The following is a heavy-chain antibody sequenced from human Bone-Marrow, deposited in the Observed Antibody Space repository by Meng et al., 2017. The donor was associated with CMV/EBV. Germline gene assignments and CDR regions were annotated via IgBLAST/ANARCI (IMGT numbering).Heavy chain of an antibody. CDR1: GFTVSSNY. J-gene: IGHJ4*02. Sequence: GESLKISCVASGFTVSSNYMSWVRQAPGKGLEWVSSISSSSSYIYYADSVKGRFTISRDNAKNSLYLQMNSLRAEDTAVYYCARWDYWGQGTLVTVSS. V-gene: IGHV3-21*01. CDR2: ISSSSSYI. CDR3: ARWDY.